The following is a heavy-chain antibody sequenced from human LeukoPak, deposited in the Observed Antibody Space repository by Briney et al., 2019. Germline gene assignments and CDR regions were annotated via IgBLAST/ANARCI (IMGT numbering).Heavy chain of an antibody. V-gene: IGHV1-2*02. D-gene: IGHD4-17*01. CDR1: VYTFTAYY. CDR3: ARDPDYGTKHFDF. Sequence: GASVKVSCKTSVYTFTAYYLHWVRQAPGQGLEWMGWINPNSGGTTYAQNCHGRVTMTRDTSNSTAYMELSRLRSDDTAVYYCARDPDYGTKHFDFWGQEDMVTVSS. J-gene: IGHJ4*02. CDR2: INPNSGGT.